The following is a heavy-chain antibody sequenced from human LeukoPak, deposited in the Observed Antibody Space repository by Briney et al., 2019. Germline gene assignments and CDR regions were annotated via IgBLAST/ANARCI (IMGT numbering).Heavy chain of an antibody. CDR2: IYYSGST. CDR3: ARVYYDSISPVDY. CDR1: GGSISGSSYY. V-gene: IGHV4-39*07. J-gene: IGHJ4*02. Sequence: PSETLSLTCTVSGGSISGSSYYWGWIRQPPGKGLEWIGSIYYSGSTYYNPSLKSRVTISVDTSKNQFSLKLSSVTAADTAVYYCARVYYDSISPVDYWGQGTLVTVSS. D-gene: IGHD3-22*01.